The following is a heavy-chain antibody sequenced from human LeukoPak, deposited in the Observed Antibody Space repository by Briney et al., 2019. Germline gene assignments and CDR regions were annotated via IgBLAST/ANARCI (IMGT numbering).Heavy chain of an antibody. CDR3: ARGGNIDF. Sequence: GGSLRLSCAASGFIFSSYSMNWGRQAPGKGLEWLSYISSGSGTIYYADSVKGRFTISRDNAKNSVYLRMNSLRDEDTAVYYCARGGNIDFWGQGTLVTVSS. V-gene: IGHV3-48*02. CDR2: ISSGSGTI. CDR1: GFIFSSYS. J-gene: IGHJ4*02. D-gene: IGHD3-10*01.